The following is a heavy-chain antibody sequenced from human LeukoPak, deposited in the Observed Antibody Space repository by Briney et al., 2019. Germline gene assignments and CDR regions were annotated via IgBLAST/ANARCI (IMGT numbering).Heavy chain of an antibody. CDR1: GFTFSSYW. J-gene: IGHJ4*02. D-gene: IGHD2-21*01. CDR2: IKQDGSEK. CDR3: ARDPDILLGVNFDY. Sequence: PGGSLRLSCAASGFTFSSYWMSWVRQAPGKGLEWVANIKQDGSEKYCVDSVKGRFTISRDNAQNSLYLQMHSLRAEDTAVYYCARDPDILLGVNFDYWGQGALVIVSS. V-gene: IGHV3-7*01.